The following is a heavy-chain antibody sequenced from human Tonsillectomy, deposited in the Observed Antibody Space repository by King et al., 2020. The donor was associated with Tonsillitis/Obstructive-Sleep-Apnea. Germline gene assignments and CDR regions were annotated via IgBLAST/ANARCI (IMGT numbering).Heavy chain of an antibody. J-gene: IGHJ6*03. V-gene: IGHV3-9*01. CDR3: AKDTGRFLTPYMDV. D-gene: IGHD3-3*01. CDR1: GFTFDDYA. CDR2: ITWNSGDI. Sequence: VQLVESGGGLVQPGRSLRLFCAASGFTFDDYAMHWVRQAPGKGLEWVSGITWNSGDIGYADSVKGRFTISRDNAKNSLYLQMNSLRAGDTALYYCAKDTGRFLTPYMDVWGQGTTVTVSS.